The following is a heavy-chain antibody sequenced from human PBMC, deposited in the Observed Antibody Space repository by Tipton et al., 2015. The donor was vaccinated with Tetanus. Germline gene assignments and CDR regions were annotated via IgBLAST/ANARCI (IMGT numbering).Heavy chain of an antibody. J-gene: IGHJ6*02. CDR3: AKSVGSTGLYGMDV. Sequence: SLRLSCVASGFTFSDYGMHWVRQAPGKGPEWVAVISYDGLNTKYAESVKGRFTVSRDNSKNTVSLQMNSLRADDTAVYYCAKSVGSTGLYGMDVWGQGPTVTVSS. D-gene: IGHD1-26*01. CDR1: GFTFSDYG. CDR2: ISYDGLNT. V-gene: IGHV3-30*18.